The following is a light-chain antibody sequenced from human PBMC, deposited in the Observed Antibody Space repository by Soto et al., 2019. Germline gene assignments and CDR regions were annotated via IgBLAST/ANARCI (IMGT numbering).Light chain of an antibody. Sequence: QSVLTQPPSASGTPGQRVTISCSGSSSNIGSNTANWYQQVPGTAPKLLIDSNNQRPSGVPDRFSGSKSGTSASLAISGLQSEDEADYYCAACDDSLNGVVFGGGTKLTVL. CDR3: AACDDSLNGVV. CDR1: SSNIGSNT. V-gene: IGLV1-44*01. CDR2: SNN. J-gene: IGLJ2*01.